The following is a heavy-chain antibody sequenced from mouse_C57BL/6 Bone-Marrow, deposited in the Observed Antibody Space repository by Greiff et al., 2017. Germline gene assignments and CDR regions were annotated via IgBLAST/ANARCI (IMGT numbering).Heavy chain of an antibody. D-gene: IGHD1-1*01. CDR2: IWRGGST. Sequence: VKLMESGPGLVQPSQSLSITCTVSGFSLTSYGVHWVRQSPGKGLEWLGVIWRGGSTDYNAAFMSRLSITKDNSKSQVFFKMNSLQADDTAIYYCAIITTVVAPYAMDYWGQGTSVTVSS. CDR3: AIITTVVAPYAMDY. CDR1: GFSLTSYG. J-gene: IGHJ4*01. V-gene: IGHV2-5*01.